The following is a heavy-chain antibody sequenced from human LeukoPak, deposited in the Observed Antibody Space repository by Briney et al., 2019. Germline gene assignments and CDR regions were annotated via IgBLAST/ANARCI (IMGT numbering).Heavy chain of an antibody. CDR2: INTSGGT. Sequence: SETLSLTCTVSGGSISSYYWSWIRQPAGKGLEWIGRINTSGGTNYNPSLRSRVTMSVDKSKNQFSLDLSSVTAADTAVYYCARLNYDSSAYYGGGGSYYFDYWGQGTLVTVSS. V-gene: IGHV4-4*07. D-gene: IGHD3-22*01. J-gene: IGHJ4*02. CDR3: ARLNYDSSAYYGGGGSYYFDY. CDR1: GGSISSYY.